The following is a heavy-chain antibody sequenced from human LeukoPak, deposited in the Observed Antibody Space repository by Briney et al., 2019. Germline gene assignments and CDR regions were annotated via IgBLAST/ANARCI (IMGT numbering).Heavy chain of an antibody. V-gene: IGHV4-39*07. CDR3: AIIGYSSSWLVNY. CDR2: IYYSGST. D-gene: IGHD6-13*01. Sequence: PSETLSLTCTVSGGSISSSSYYWGWIRQPPGKGLEWIGSIYYSGSTYYNPSLKSRVTISVDTSKNQFSLKLSSVTAADTAVYYCAIIGYSSSWLVNYWGQGTLVTVSS. CDR1: GGSISSSSYY. J-gene: IGHJ4*02.